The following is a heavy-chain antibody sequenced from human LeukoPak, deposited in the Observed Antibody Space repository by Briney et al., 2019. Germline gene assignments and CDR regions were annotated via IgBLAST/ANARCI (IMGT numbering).Heavy chain of an antibody. CDR2: IRSKAYGGTT. Sequence: GRSLRLSCTASGFTFGDYAMSWFRQAPGKGLEWVGFIRSKAYGGTTEYAASVKGRFTISRDDSKSIAYLQMNSLKTEDTAVYYCTRVRQWLATYFDYWGQGTLVTVSS. D-gene: IGHD6-19*01. CDR1: GFTFGDYA. V-gene: IGHV3-49*03. CDR3: TRVRQWLATYFDY. J-gene: IGHJ4*02.